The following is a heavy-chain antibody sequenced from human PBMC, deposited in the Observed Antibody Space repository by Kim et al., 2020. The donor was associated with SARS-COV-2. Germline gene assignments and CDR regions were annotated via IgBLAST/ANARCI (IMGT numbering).Heavy chain of an antibody. D-gene: IGHD2-2*01. Sequence: YTPSLKSRVTISVDTSKNQFSLKLSSVTAADTAVYYCARLSSTSWWGLDYWGQGTLVTVSS. V-gene: IGHV4-59*08. J-gene: IGHJ4*02. CDR3: ARLSSTSWWGLDY.